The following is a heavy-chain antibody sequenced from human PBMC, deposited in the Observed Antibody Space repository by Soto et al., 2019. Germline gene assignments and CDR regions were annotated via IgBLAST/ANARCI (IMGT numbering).Heavy chain of an antibody. CDR3: ARGISSSGWPKPDYWYFDL. D-gene: IGHD6-19*01. J-gene: IGHJ2*01. V-gene: IGHV1-69*02. Sequence: SVKVSCKASGGTFSSYTISWVRQAPGQGLEWMGRIIPILGIANYAQKFQGRVTITADKSTSTAYMELSSLRSEDTVVYYCARGISSSGWPKPDYWYFDLWGRGTLVTVSS. CDR1: GGTFSSYT. CDR2: IIPILGIA.